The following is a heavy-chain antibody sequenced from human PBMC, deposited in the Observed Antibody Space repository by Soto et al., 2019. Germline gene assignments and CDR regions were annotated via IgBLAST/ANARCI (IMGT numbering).Heavy chain of an antibody. J-gene: IGHJ4*02. D-gene: IGHD6-19*01. V-gene: IGHV4-59*12. Sequence: SETLSLTCTVSGGSLSSFYWSWIRQPPGKGLEWIGYIYYSGSTNYNPSLKGRVTISADTSKNQFSLELSSVTAADTAVYYCARGSGWYLRFDYWGQGTPVTVSS. CDR2: IYYSGST. CDR1: GGSLSSFY. CDR3: ARGSGWYLRFDY.